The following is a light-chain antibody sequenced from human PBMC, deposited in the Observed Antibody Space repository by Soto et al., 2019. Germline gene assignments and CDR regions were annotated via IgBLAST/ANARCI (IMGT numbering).Light chain of an antibody. J-gene: IGKJ1*01. CDR3: QQYGSSPRS. CDR1: QSVSSGY. CDR2: GAS. V-gene: IGKV3-20*01. Sequence: EIVLTQSPGTLSLSPGERATLSCRASQSVSSGYLAWYQQKPGQAPRLLIYGASSRATGIPDGFSGSGSRTDFTLTISRLEPEDFAVYYCQQYGSSPRSFGQGTKVEIK.